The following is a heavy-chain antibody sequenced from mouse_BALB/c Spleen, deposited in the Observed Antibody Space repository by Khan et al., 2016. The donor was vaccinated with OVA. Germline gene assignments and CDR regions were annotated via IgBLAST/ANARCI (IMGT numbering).Heavy chain of an antibody. CDR2: IDPFNDDT. CDR3: ARHGSSSWFAY. V-gene: IGHV1S135*01. CDR1: GYSFTTYY. D-gene: IGHD1-1*01. J-gene: IGHJ3*01. Sequence: EVQLKQSGPELMKPGASVKISCKASGYSFTTYYIHWVKQSHGKSLEWIGYIDPFNDDTNYNQKFKGKATLTVDKSSSTAYMHLSSLTSEDSAVDYCARHGSSSWFAYWGQGTLVTVSA.